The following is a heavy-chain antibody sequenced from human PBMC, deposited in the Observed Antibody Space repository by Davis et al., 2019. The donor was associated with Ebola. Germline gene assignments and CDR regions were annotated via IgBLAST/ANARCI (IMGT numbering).Heavy chain of an antibody. J-gene: IGHJ6*02. CDR1: GFTFSSYA. D-gene: IGHD6-6*01. CDR2: ISFDGSNK. CDR3: ARDLEYSSSTDLLYYYYGVDV. Sequence: GESLKISCAASGFTFSSYAMYWVRQASGKGLEWVAVISFDGSNKYYADSVKGRFTISRDNSKNTLYLQMNTLGTEDTAVYYCARDLEYSSSTDLLYYYYGVDVWGQGTTVTVSS. V-gene: IGHV3-30*04.